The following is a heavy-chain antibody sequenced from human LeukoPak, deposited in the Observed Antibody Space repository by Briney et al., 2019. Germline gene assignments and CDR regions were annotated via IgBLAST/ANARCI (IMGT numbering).Heavy chain of an antibody. Sequence: GESLKISCKGSGYSFTSNWIGWVRQMPGKGLEWMGIIYPGDSDTIYSPSFRGQVTISADKSADSTYLQWASLKASDSGTYYCARQGYDYHYYYMDVWGKGTTVTVSS. J-gene: IGHJ6*03. CDR1: GYSFTSNW. V-gene: IGHV5-51*01. D-gene: IGHD3-3*01. CDR2: IYPGDSDT. CDR3: ARQGYDYHYYYMDV.